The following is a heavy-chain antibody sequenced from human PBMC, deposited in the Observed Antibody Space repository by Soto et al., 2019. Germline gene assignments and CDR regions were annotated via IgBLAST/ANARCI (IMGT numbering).Heavy chain of an antibody. CDR3: ARGHSTDCSNGVCSFFYNHEMDV. Sequence: ASVKISCTASGYSFTDYHIHWVRQAPGQGLEWLGRINPKSGGTSTAQKFQGWVTMTRDRSISTVYMELTRLRSDDTAVYFCARGHSTDCSNGVCSFFYNHEMDVWGQGTTVTVSS. CDR2: INPKSGGT. D-gene: IGHD2-8*01. V-gene: IGHV1-2*04. J-gene: IGHJ6*02. CDR1: GYSFTDYH.